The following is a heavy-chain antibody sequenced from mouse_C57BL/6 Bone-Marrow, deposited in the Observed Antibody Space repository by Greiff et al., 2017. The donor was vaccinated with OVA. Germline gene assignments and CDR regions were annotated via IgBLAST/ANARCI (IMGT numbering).Heavy chain of an antibody. Sequence: DVMLVESGGDLVKPGGSLKLSCAASGFTFSSYGMSWVRQTPDKRLEWVATISSGGSYTYYPDSVKGRFTISRDNAKNTLYLQMSSLKSEDTAMYYCASHSGYFDVWGTGTTVTVSS. J-gene: IGHJ1*03. CDR2: ISSGGSYT. D-gene: IGHD3-1*01. V-gene: IGHV5-6*02. CDR1: GFTFSSYG. CDR3: ASHSGYFDV.